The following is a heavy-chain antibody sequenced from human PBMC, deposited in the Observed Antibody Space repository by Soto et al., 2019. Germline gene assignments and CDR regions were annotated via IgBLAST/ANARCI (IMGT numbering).Heavy chain of an antibody. CDR2: VNPIVRMS. D-gene: IGHD3-10*01. J-gene: IGHJ4*02. CDR3: ASSYGSGYRAFDY. CDR1: GDTFNFYS. Sequence: QVQLVQSGAEVKRPGSSVKVSCKASGDTFNFYSINWVRQAPGLGLEWMGRVNPIVRMSKYAQKFQGRVTMTADQSTSTAYMELSSLRSEDTAIYYCASSYGSGYRAFDYWGEGALVTVAS. V-gene: IGHV1-69*02.